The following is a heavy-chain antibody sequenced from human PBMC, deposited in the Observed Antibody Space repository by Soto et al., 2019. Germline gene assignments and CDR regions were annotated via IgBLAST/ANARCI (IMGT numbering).Heavy chain of an antibody. CDR1: VVSISSGGYS. CDR3: ARTKSKAGSFEY. Sequence: PSETLSLTCAFSVVSISSGGYSCSWIRQPPGKGLEWIGYIYHSGSTYYNPSLKSRVTISVDRSKNQFSLKLSSVTAADTAVYYCARTKSKAGSFEYWGQGTPVTVSS. D-gene: IGHD3-10*01. CDR2: IYHSGST. V-gene: IGHV4-30-2*01. J-gene: IGHJ4*02.